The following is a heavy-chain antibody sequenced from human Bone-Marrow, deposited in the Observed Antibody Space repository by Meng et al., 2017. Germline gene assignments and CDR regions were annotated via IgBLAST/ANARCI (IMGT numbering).Heavy chain of an antibody. Sequence: ASVKVSCKAPGGIFSNSVVGWVRQATGQGLEWMGWMNPNSGNTGYAQKFQGRVTMTRNTSISTAYMELSSLRSEDTAVYYCARERRDTAMGDYWGQGTLVTVSS. J-gene: IGHJ4*02. V-gene: IGHV1-8*02. D-gene: IGHD5-18*01. CDR3: ARERRDTAMGDY. CDR2: MNPNSGNT. CDR1: GGIFSNSV.